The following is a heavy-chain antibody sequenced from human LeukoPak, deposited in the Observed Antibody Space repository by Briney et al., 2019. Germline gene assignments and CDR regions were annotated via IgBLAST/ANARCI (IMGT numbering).Heavy chain of an antibody. V-gene: IGHV3-7*04. CDR2: IHQDGNEK. D-gene: IGHD3/OR15-3a*01. CDR1: GFTFSNYW. J-gene: IGHJ4*01. CDR3: ARGDDFSGDY. Sequence: PGGSLRLSCAASGFTFSNYWMSWVRQAPGKGLEWVTNIHQDGNEKYYVDSVKGRLTISRDNAKNLLHLQMDSLRVEDTAVYYCARGDDFSGDYWGHGTLVTVSS.